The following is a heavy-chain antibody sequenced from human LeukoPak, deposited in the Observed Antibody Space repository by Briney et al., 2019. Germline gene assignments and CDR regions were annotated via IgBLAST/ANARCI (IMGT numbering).Heavy chain of an antibody. Sequence: GASVKVSCKASGYTFTSYDINWVRQATGQGLEWMGWMNPNSGNTGYAQKFQGRVTITRNTSISTAYMELSSLRSEDTAVYYCARGRQRGCSSTSCSAYLGYWGQGTLVTVSS. CDR1: GYTFTSYD. CDR3: ARGRQRGCSSTSCSAYLGY. D-gene: IGHD2-2*01. J-gene: IGHJ4*02. V-gene: IGHV1-8*03. CDR2: MNPNSGNT.